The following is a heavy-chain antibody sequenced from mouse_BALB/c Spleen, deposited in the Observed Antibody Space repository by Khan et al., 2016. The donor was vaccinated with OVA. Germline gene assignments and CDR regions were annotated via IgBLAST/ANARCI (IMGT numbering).Heavy chain of an antibody. Sequence: VQLQQSGAELVKPGASVRLSCKASGYTFTSYYLYWVKQRPGQGLEWIGDINPNNGVTNFNEKFKNKATLTVDKSSSTAYMQLSSLTSEDSAVYYCTRSVYGAFAYWGQGTLVTVSA. CDR3: TRSVYGAFAY. D-gene: IGHD1-1*02. J-gene: IGHJ3*01. V-gene: IGHV1S81*02. CDR1: GYTFTSYY. CDR2: INPNNGVT.